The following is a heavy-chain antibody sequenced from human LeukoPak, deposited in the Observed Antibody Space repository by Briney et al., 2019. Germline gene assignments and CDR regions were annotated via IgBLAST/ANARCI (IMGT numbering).Heavy chain of an antibody. CDR2: IRKDGSTA. Sequence: PGGSLRLSCEASGFTFSDYWMDWVRQAPGKGLVWVSRIRKDGSTANYADSVRGRFTVSRDNAKNTLYLQMNSLEVDDTAIYYCARDYGGDGDAFDIWGHGTMVTVSS. CDR3: ARDYGGDGDAFDI. CDR1: GFTFSDYW. V-gene: IGHV3-74*01. J-gene: IGHJ3*02. D-gene: IGHD5-12*01.